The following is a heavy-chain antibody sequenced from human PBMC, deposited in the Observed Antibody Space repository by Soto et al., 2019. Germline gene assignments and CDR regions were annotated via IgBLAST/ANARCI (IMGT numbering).Heavy chain of an antibody. D-gene: IGHD2-15*01. J-gene: IGHJ5*02. CDR2: ISSSSYI. Sequence: GGSLRLSCAASGFTFSSYSMNWVRQAPGKGLEWVSSISSSSYIYYADSVKGRFTISRDNAKNSLYLQMNSLRAEDTAVYYCARDPPYCSGGSCYSWFDPWGQGTLVTVSS. CDR1: GFTFSSYS. V-gene: IGHV3-21*01. CDR3: ARDPPYCSGGSCYSWFDP.